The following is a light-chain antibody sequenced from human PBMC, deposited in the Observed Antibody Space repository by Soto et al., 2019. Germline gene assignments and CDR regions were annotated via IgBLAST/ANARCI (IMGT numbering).Light chain of an antibody. CDR2: DAS. J-gene: IGKJ5*01. CDR1: QSVSTY. V-gene: IGKV3-11*01. CDR3: QQRRSWPPTIT. Sequence: ETVLTQSPATLSLSPGERATLSCRAIQSVSTYLAWYQQRPGQAPRLLIYDASYRATDIPPRFSGSGSGTGFTLTISSLEPEDFAVYYCQQRRSWPPTITFGQGTRLEVK.